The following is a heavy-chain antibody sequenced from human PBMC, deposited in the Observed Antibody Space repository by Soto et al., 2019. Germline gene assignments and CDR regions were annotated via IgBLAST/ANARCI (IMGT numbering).Heavy chain of an antibody. CDR1: GGTFTSYS. V-gene: IGHV1-69*13. CDR3: ASSYYDSSGYSDY. J-gene: IGHJ4*02. Sequence: GASVKVSCKASGGTFTSYSISWVRQAPGQGLEWMGGIIPIFGTASYAQKFQGRVTITADESTSTAYMELSSLRSEDTAVYYCASSYYDSSGYSDYWGQGTLVTVSS. D-gene: IGHD3-22*01. CDR2: IIPIFGTA.